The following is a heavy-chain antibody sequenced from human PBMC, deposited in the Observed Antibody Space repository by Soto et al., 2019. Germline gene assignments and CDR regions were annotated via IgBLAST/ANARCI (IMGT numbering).Heavy chain of an antibody. J-gene: IGHJ4*01. CDR2: VYYTGRP. CDR3: GTGRLGIVDY. V-gene: IGHV4-59*01. Sequence: SETLSLTCSVSGASISSNYWSWIRQPPGKGLEWIGNVYYTGRPNYNPSLKSRLTISVDTSSKHFSLYLDSVTAADTALYFCGTGRLGIVDYWGHGALVTVSS. CDR1: GASISSNY.